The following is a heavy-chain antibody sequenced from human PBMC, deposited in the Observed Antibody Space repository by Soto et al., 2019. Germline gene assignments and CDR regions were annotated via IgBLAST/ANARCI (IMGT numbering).Heavy chain of an antibody. CDR1: GFTFSNFA. D-gene: IGHD2-2*01. V-gene: IGHV3-23*01. J-gene: IGHJ4*02. Sequence: EVQLLESGGGLVQPGGSLRLSCAASGFTFSNFAMSWVRQAPGKGLEWVSAISGAGGSTYYADSVKGRFTVSRDNSKNTLYLQMNSLGAEDTAVYYCAKETAAAAGDYFDYWGQGTLVIVSS. CDR2: ISGAGGST. CDR3: AKETAAAAGDYFDY.